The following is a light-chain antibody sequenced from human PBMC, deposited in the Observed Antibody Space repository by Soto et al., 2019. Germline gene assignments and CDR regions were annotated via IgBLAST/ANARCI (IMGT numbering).Light chain of an antibody. CDR3: QQYGSSPQNT. V-gene: IGKV3-20*01. CDR1: QSVRNNY. Sequence: EIVLTQSPGTLSLSPGERATLSCRASQSVRNNYLAWYQQKPGQAPRHLIYGASNRATSIPDRFSGSGSGTDFTLTISRLEPEDFAVYYCQQYGSSPQNTFGQGTKLEIK. CDR2: GAS. J-gene: IGKJ2*01.